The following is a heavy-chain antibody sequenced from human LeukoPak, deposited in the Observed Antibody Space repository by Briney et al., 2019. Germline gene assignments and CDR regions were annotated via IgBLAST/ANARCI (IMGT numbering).Heavy chain of an antibody. CDR3: ARDRKYYGSGSFTPLDY. CDR1: GYTFTSYG. V-gene: IGHV1-18*01. D-gene: IGHD3-10*01. CDR2: ISAYNGNT. J-gene: IGHJ4*02. Sequence: ASVKVSCKASGYTFTSYGISWVRQAPGQGLEWMRWISAYNGNTNYAQKLQGRVAMTTDTSTSTAYMELRSLRSDDTAVYYCARDRKYYGSGSFTPLDYWGQGTLVTVSS.